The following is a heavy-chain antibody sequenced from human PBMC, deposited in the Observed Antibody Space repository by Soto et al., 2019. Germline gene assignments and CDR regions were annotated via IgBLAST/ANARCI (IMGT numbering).Heavy chain of an antibody. CDR1: GFTFSAYN. CDR2: ISSTGTYV. CDR3: ARQLYFGELSLGF. Sequence: GGSLRLSXAGSGFTFSAYNIYWVRQAPGKGLEWVSSISSTGTYVHYAASLKGRFTISRGNANSSVFLQMDNLSAEDTAVYYCARQLYFGELSLGFWGQGTLVTVSS. J-gene: IGHJ4*02. D-gene: IGHD3-10*01. V-gene: IGHV3-21*01.